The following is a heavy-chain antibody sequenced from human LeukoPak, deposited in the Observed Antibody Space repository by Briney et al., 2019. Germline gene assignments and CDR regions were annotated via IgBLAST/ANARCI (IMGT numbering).Heavy chain of an antibody. V-gene: IGHV1-2*02. Sequence: ASVKVSCKVSGYTFTTYYMHWVRQAPGQGLEWMGWINPKSGGTNYAQRFQGRVTMTRDTSSSTAYLELNSLTSDDTAVYYCATLAVVHGLGFDYWGQGILVTVSS. J-gene: IGHJ4*02. CDR1: GYTFTTYY. CDR3: ATLAVVHGLGFDY. D-gene: IGHD3-16*01. CDR2: INPKSGGT.